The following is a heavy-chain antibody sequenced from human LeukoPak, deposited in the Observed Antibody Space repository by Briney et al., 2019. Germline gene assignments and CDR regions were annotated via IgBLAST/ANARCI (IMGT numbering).Heavy chain of an antibody. Sequence: GGSLRLSCAASGFTFSSYAMHWVRQAPGKGLEYVSAISSNGGSTYYANSVKGRFTISRDNSKNTLYLQMGSLRAEDMAVYYCARDEGGYIGYWGQGTLVTVSS. D-gene: IGHD5-24*01. CDR1: GFTFSSYA. CDR3: ARDEGGYIGY. CDR2: ISSNGGST. J-gene: IGHJ4*02. V-gene: IGHV3-64*01.